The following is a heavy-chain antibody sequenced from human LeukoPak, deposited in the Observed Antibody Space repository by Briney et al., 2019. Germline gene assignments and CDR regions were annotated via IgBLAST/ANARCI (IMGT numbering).Heavy chain of an antibody. J-gene: IGHJ5*02. CDR2: MNPNSGNT. CDR3: ARFPRVDCSSTSCYTNWFDP. CDR1: GYTFTSYD. V-gene: IGHV1-8*01. D-gene: IGHD2-2*02. Sequence: ASVKVSCKASGYTFTSYDINWVRQATGQGLEWMGWMNPNSGNTGYAQKFQGRVTMTRNTSISTAYMELSSLRSEDTAVYYCARFPRVDCSSTSCYTNWFDPWGQGTLVTVSS.